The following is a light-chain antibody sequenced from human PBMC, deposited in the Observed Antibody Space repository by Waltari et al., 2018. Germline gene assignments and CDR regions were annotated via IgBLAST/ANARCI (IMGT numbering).Light chain of an antibody. CDR3: QQYNDWPLYT. Sequence: IVMTQSPATLSVSPEERATLSCRASQSVGGNLAWYQQKPGQAPRLLIYGASTWVTGLPARFSGSGSETEFTLTISSVQSEDFAVYYCQQYNDWPLYTFGQGTKLEIK. V-gene: IGKV3-15*01. CDR1: QSVGGN. J-gene: IGKJ2*01. CDR2: GAS.